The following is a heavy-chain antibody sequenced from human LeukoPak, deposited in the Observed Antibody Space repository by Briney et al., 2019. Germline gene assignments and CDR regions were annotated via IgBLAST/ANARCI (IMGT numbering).Heavy chain of an antibody. CDR1: GGSFSGNY. D-gene: IGHD2-2*01. CDR3: ARTSSTSHEVDY. Sequence: KPSETLSLTCAVYGGSFSGNYWSWIRQPPGKGLEWIGEINHSGSTNYNPSLKSRVTISVDTSKNQFSLKLSSVTAADTAVYYCARTSSTSHEVDYWGQGTLVTVSS. V-gene: IGHV4-34*01. CDR2: INHSGST. J-gene: IGHJ4*02.